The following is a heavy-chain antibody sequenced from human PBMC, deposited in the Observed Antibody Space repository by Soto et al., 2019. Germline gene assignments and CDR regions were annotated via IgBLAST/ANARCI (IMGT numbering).Heavy chain of an antibody. V-gene: IGHV4-39*01. CDR1: GGSISSTSYY. CDR2: IYYSGTT. J-gene: IGHJ6*02. D-gene: IGHD3-16*01. Sequence: ETLSLTCTVSGGSISSTSYYWGWIRQPPGKGLECIGNIYYSGTTYYNPSLKSRLTISVDTSKNQFSLKLTSVTAADTAMYYCARLGKLYGSTYYFGMDVWGQGTTVTVSS. CDR3: ARLGKLYGSTYYFGMDV.